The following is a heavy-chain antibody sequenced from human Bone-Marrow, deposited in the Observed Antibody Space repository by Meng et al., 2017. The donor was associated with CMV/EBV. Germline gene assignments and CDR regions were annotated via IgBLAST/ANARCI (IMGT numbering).Heavy chain of an antibody. J-gene: IGHJ4*02. CDR1: GFTFSSYG. D-gene: IGHD5-12*01. V-gene: IGHV3-33*01. CDR3: ARESSGYDSGGFDC. Sequence: GGSLRLSCAASGFTFSSYGMHWVRQAPSKGLEWVAVIWYDGSNKYYADSVKGRFTISRDNSKNTLYLQMNSLRAEDTAVYYCARESSGYDSGGFDCWGQGTLVTVSS. CDR2: IWYDGSNK.